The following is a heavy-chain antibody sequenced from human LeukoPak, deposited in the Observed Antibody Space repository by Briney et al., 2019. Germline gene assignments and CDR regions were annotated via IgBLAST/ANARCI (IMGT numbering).Heavy chain of an antibody. Sequence: ASVKVSCKASGYTFTGYYMHWVRQAPGQGLEWMGWINPNSGGTNYAQKFQGRVTMTRDTSISTAYMELSRLRSDDTAVYYCARGRVAAAGRPVNFDYWGQGTLVTVSS. V-gene: IGHV1-2*02. D-gene: IGHD6-13*01. CDR3: ARGRVAAAGRPVNFDY. CDR2: INPNSGGT. J-gene: IGHJ4*02. CDR1: GYTFTGYY.